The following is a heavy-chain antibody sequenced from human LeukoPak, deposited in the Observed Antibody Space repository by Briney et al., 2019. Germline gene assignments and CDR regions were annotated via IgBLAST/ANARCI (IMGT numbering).Heavy chain of an antibody. V-gene: IGHV3-30-3*01. CDR2: ISYDGSNK. CDR3: ARDTYYYGSGSYGMDV. D-gene: IGHD3-10*01. J-gene: IGHJ6*02. CDR1: GFTVSTNY. Sequence: GGSLRLSCAASGFTVSTNYMSWVRQAPGKGLEWVAVISYDGSNKYYADSVKGRFTISRDNSKNTLYLQMNSLRAEDTAVYYCARDTYYYGSGSYGMDVWGQGTTVTVSS.